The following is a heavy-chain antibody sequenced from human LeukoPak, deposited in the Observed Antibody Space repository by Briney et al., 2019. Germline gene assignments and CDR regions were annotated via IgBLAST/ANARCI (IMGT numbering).Heavy chain of an antibody. V-gene: IGHV4-30-2*01. Sequence: SETLSLTCTVSGGSISSGGYYWSWIRQPPGKGLEWIGYNYHSGSTYYNPSLRSRVTISVDRSKNQFSLKLSSVTAADTAVYYCARESLGATTPYFDYWGQGTLVTVSS. J-gene: IGHJ4*02. CDR3: ARESLGATTPYFDY. D-gene: IGHD1-26*01. CDR1: GGSISSGGYY. CDR2: NYHSGST.